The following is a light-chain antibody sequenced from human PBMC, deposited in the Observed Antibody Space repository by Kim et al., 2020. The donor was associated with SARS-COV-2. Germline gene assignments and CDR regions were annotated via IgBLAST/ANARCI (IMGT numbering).Light chain of an antibody. CDR2: DVS. Sequence: PGQTVTLSCTGTISDVGGYNYVSWYQQHPGKAPKLMIYDVSKRPSGVPDRFSGSKSGNTASLTISGLQAEDEADYYCCSYAGSYVVFGGGTQLTVL. CDR1: ISDVGGYNY. V-gene: IGLV2-11*01. CDR3: CSYAGSYVV. J-gene: IGLJ2*01.